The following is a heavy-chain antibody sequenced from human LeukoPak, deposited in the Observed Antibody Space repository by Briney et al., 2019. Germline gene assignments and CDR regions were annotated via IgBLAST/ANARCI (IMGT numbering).Heavy chain of an antibody. D-gene: IGHD3-10*01. V-gene: IGHV1-2*02. Sequence: ASVKVSCKASGYTFTSYGISWVRQAPGQGLEWMGWINPNSGGTNYDQKVQGRVTITTEASISTAYMEMSRLRSDDTAVYYCAREGYGSGANWFDPWGHGILVTVSS. CDR3: AREGYGSGANWFDP. J-gene: IGHJ5*02. CDR2: INPNSGGT. CDR1: GYTFTSYG.